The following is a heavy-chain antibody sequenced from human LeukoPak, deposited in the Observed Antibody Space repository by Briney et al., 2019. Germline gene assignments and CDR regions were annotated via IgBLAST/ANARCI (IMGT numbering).Heavy chain of an antibody. CDR1: GYSMNSGYY. CDR2: MYHSGTT. CDR3: ARLDNSAWDFDY. D-gene: IGHD6-19*01. Sequence: PSETLSLTCAVSGYSMNSGYYWGWIRRTPGRGLEWIGSMYHSGTTFYNPSLKSRVTISIDTSKNHLSLRLGSVTAADTAVYYCARLDNSAWDFDYWGQGTPVTVSS. V-gene: IGHV4-38-2*01. J-gene: IGHJ4*02.